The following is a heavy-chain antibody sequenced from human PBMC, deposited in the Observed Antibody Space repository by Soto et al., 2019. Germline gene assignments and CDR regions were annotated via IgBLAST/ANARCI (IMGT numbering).Heavy chain of an antibody. J-gene: IGHJ6*02. CDR2: IYSDNNT. CDR1: GFTVSRDS. V-gene: IGHV3-53*02. CDR3: ARHYSAMGV. Sequence: EVQLVETGGDLIQPGGSLRLSCAASGFTVSRDSMTWVRQAPGKGLEWISIIYSDNNTDYADSVKGRFSISRDTSKNILYLQMNSLRAEDTAEYYCARHYSAMGVWGQGTTVTVSS.